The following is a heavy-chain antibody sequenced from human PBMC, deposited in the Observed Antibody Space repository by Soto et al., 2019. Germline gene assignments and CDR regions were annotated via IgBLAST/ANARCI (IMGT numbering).Heavy chain of an antibody. Sequence: PCGCLRLCCASSGFTFSSDSMNCVRKAPGKGLEWVSSISSSSSYIYYADSVKGRFTISRDNAKNSLYLQMNSLRAEDTAVYYCAREKSWFGEDAFDIWGQGTMVTVSS. CDR2: ISSSSSYI. CDR3: AREKSWFGEDAFDI. J-gene: IGHJ3*02. D-gene: IGHD3-10*01. CDR1: GFTFSSDS. V-gene: IGHV3-21*01.